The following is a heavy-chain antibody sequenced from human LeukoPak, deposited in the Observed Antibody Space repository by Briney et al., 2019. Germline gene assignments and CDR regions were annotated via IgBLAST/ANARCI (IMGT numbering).Heavy chain of an antibody. CDR1: GFTFSSYS. D-gene: IGHD6-13*01. J-gene: IGHJ4*02. Sequence: GGSLRLSCAASGFTFSSYSMNWVRQAPGKGLEWVSSISSSSSYIYYADSVKGRFTISRDNAKNSLYLQMNSLRAEDTAVYYCASTYSSSWYEDYRGQGTLVTVSS. CDR3: ASTYSSSWYEDY. CDR2: ISSSSSYI. V-gene: IGHV3-21*01.